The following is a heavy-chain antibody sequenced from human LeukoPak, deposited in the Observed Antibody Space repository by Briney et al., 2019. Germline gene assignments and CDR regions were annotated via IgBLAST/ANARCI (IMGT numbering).Heavy chain of an antibody. CDR3: AKGLDYDSSGYYSY. D-gene: IGHD3-22*01. CDR2: ISWNSGSI. Sequence: SLRLSCAASGFTFDDYAIHWVRQAPGKGLEWVSGISWNSGSIGYADSVKGRFTISRDNAKNSLYLQMNSLRAEDTALYYCAKGLDYDSSGYYSYWGQGTLVTVSS. V-gene: IGHV3-9*01. J-gene: IGHJ4*02. CDR1: GFTFDDYA.